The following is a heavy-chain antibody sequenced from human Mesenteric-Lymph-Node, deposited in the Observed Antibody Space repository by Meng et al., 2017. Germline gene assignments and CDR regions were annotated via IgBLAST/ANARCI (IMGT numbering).Heavy chain of an antibody. CDR1: GGTFTGYY. V-gene: IGHV1-2*06. CDR2: INPNSGGT. Sequence: ASVKVSCKASGGTFTGYYMHWVRQAPGQGLEWMGRINPNSGGTNYAQKFQGRVTMTRDTSISTAYMELSRLRSDDTAVYYCARDRCSGGSCYSTWFDPWGQGTLVTVSS. CDR3: ARDRCSGGSCYSTWFDP. J-gene: IGHJ5*02. D-gene: IGHD2-15*01.